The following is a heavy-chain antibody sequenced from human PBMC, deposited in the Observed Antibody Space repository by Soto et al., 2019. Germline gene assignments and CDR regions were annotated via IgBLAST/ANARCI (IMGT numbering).Heavy chain of an antibody. CDR2: INASRSI. CDR1: GGSFSGYH. CDR3: ATFVGATTVTRGSPRDY. D-gene: IGHD4-4*01. V-gene: IGHV4-34*01. Sequence: VQLQQWGAGLLKPSETLSLTCAVYGGSFSGYHWSWFRQPPGKGLEWIGEINASRSINYNPPLTSAVTISVDTSKIQFSLNLISVTAADTAVYYCATFVGATTVTRGSPRDYWGQGTLVTVSS. J-gene: IGHJ4*02.